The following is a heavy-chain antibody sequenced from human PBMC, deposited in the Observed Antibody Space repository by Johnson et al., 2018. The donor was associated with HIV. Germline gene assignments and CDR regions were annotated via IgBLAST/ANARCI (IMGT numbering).Heavy chain of an antibody. CDR1: GFTFSSYA. Sequence: QMLLVESGGGLVQPGGSLRLSCAASGFTFSSYAMHWVRQTPGKGLEWVAVISYDGSNKYYADSVKGRFTISRDNSKNTLYLQMNSLETEDTAMYYCAREGGDGFLEWLYTFDIWGQGTMVTVSS. CDR3: AREGGDGFLEWLYTFDI. V-gene: IGHV3-30*04. CDR2: ISYDGSNK. D-gene: IGHD3-3*01. J-gene: IGHJ3*02.